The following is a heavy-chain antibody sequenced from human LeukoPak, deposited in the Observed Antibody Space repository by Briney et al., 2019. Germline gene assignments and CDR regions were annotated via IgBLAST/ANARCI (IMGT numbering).Heavy chain of an antibody. CDR2: ISDDGSSK. J-gene: IGHJ3*02. CDR3: ARVDDLDAFDM. D-gene: IGHD2-2*03. CDR1: GFTFSNHA. V-gene: IGHV3-30*04. Sequence: GGSLRLSCVTSGFTFSNHAMHWVRQGPGKGLEWVAVISDDGSSKFYADSVKGRFTISRDNSKNTLLLQINSLRPEDTAVYYCARVDDLDAFDMWGQGTLVTVSS.